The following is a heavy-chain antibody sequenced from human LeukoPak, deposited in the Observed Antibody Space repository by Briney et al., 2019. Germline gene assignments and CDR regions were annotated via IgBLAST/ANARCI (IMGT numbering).Heavy chain of an antibody. CDR2: IYYIGKT. D-gene: IGHD2-15*01. CDR3: ARMAVATSSWFDP. J-gene: IGHJ5*02. V-gene: IGHV4-59*01. Sequence: PSETLSLTCKVSGGSINSYYWSWIRQPPGKGLEWVGYIYYIGKTNYNPSLKSRVTISLDTSENQVSLILTSVTAADTAVYYCARMAVATSSWFDPWGQGTLVTVSS. CDR1: GGSINSYY.